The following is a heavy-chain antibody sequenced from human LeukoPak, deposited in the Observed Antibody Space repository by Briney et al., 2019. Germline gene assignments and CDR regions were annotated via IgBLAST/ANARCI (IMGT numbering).Heavy chain of an antibody. Sequence: GGSLRLSCAPSGFTFRRHAMHWVRQAPGKGLEWVAFIRYDGNNKYYADSVKGRFTISRDNSKNTLYLQMNSLRAEDTAVYYCAKDTIFGELGYWGQGTLVTVSS. CDR2: IRYDGNNK. V-gene: IGHV3-30*02. D-gene: IGHD3-3*01. J-gene: IGHJ4*02. CDR1: GFTFRRHA. CDR3: AKDTIFGELGY.